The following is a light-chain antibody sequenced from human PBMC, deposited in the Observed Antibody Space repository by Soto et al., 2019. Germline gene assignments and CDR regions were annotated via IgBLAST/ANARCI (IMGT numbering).Light chain of an antibody. Sequence: QSVLTQPPSVSGSPGQSVTISCTGTSSDVGSYNRVSWYQQPPGTAPQLVIYEVSNRPSGVPDRFSGSKSGDTASLIISGLQAEDEGDYYCSSYTSNSTYVFGTGTKVTVL. CDR3: SSYTSNSTYV. CDR1: SSDVGSYNR. J-gene: IGLJ1*01. CDR2: EVS. V-gene: IGLV2-18*02.